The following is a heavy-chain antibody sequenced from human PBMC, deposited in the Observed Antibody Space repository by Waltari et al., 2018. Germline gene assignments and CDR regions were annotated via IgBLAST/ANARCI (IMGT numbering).Heavy chain of an antibody. CDR2: IYPGDSNT. V-gene: IGHV5-51*01. D-gene: IGHD5-18*01. CDR3: ARQNIHSYGYGYFDF. Sequence: EVQLEQSGAEVKKPGESLKISCNGSGYSFAKYLIGWVRQMPGKGLEWLVVIYPGDSNTKYSLSFQGQVTISADTSISTAYLQWSSLKASDTAIYFCARQNIHSYGYGYFDFWDQGTLVTVSS. CDR1: GYSFAKYL. J-gene: IGHJ4*02.